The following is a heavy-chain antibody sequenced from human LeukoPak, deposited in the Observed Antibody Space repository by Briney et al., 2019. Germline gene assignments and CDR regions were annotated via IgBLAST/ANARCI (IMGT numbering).Heavy chain of an antibody. D-gene: IGHD4-17*01. CDR1: GFTFSSYS. Sequence: PGGSLRLSCAASGFTFSSYSMNWVRQAPGKGLEWVSFISTSSSTIYYAESVRGRFTISRDNVKNSLYLQMNSLRDDDTAVYYCTKGETAVTSYLHFWGQGTLVTVSS. J-gene: IGHJ4*02. V-gene: IGHV3-48*02. CDR3: TKGETAVTSYLHF. CDR2: ISTSSSTI.